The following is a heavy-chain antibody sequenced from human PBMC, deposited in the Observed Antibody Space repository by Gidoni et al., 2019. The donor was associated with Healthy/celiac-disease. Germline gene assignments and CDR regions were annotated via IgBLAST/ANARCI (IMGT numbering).Heavy chain of an antibody. V-gene: IGHV3-21*06. D-gene: IGHD3-22*01. CDR1: GFTFSSYS. Sequence: GGGLVKPGGSLRLSCAASGFTFSSYSMNWVRQAPGKGLEWVSSISSSSSYIYYADSVKGRFTISRDNAKNSLYLQMNSLRAEDTAVYYCARGGAIYYYDSSGYPDWYFDLWGRGTLVTVSS. J-gene: IGHJ2*01. CDR3: ARGGAIYYYDSSGYPDWYFDL. CDR2: ISSSSSYI.